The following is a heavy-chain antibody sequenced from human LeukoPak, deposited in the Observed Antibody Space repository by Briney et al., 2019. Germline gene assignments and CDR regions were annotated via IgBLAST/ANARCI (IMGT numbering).Heavy chain of an antibody. CDR2: INPNSGGT. J-gene: IGHJ6*03. D-gene: IGHD1-26*01. CDR3: ARGWSGSYYSHYYYYMDV. Sequence: ASVKVSCKASGYPFTGYYMHWVRQAPGQGLEWMGWINPNSGGTNYAQKFQGRVTMTRDTSISTAYMELSRLRSDDTAVYYCARGWSGSYYSHYYYYMDVWGKGTTVTVSS. V-gene: IGHV1-2*02. CDR1: GYPFTGYY.